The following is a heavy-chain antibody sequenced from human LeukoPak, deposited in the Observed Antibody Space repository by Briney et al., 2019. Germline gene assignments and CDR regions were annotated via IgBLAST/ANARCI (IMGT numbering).Heavy chain of an antibody. CDR1: GYTFTRYY. Sequence: ASVKVSCKASGYTFTRYYIHWVRQAPGQGLEWMGTINPSGGSTSYAQKFQGRLTVTRDMSTSTVYMELSSLGSEDTAVYYCARVEPYYYGSGSYSHDAFDIWGQGTMVTVSS. CDR3: ARVEPYYYGSGSYSHDAFDI. CDR2: INPSGGST. V-gene: IGHV1-46*01. J-gene: IGHJ3*02. D-gene: IGHD3-10*01.